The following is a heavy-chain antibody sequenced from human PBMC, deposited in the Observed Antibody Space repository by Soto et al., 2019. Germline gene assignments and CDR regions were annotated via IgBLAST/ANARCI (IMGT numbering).Heavy chain of an antibody. D-gene: IGHD2-8*01. J-gene: IGHJ5*02. CDR1: GFAFSTYS. CDR2: ISFSSTTI. Sequence: PGGSLRLSCAASGFAFSTYSMNWVRQAPGKGLEWVSYISFSSTTIFYADSVRGRFTISRDNAKNSLYLQMNTLRDEDTAVYYCARDNGMAGSFDPWGQGT. CDR3: ARDNGMAGSFDP. V-gene: IGHV3-48*02.